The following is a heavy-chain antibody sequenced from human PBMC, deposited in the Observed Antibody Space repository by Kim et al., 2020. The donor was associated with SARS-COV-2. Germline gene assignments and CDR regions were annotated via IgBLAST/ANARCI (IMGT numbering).Heavy chain of an antibody. D-gene: IGHD3-3*01. CDR3: ARDRNARNYDFHMDV. CDR1: GFSFSDYG. J-gene: IGHJ6*02. CDR2: LWFDGTYK. Sequence: GGSLRLSCAASGFSFSDYGMHWVRQAPGKGLEWVAVLWFDGTYKYNSALVKGRFTMFRDNAGKTVFLEMDSLRAEDTAVYFCARDRNARNYDFHMDVWG. V-gene: IGHV3-33*01.